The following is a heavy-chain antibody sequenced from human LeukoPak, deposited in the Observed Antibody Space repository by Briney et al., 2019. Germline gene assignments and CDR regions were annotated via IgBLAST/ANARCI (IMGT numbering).Heavy chain of an antibody. V-gene: IGHV3-7*01. Sequence: GGSLRLSCAASGFTFSSYWMSWVRQAPGKGLEWVANIKQDGSEKYYVDSVKGRFTISRDNAKNSLYLQMNSLRAEDTAVYYCARSSSSTSCYHCLDYWGQGTLVTVSS. J-gene: IGHJ4*02. CDR2: IKQDGSEK. CDR1: GFTFSSYW. CDR3: ARSSSSTSCYHCLDY. D-gene: IGHD2-2*01.